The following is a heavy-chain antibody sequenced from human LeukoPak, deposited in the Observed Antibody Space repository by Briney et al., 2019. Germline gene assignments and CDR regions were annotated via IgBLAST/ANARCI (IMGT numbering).Heavy chain of an antibody. D-gene: IGHD1-7*01. V-gene: IGHV3-30-3*01. J-gene: IGHJ4*02. CDR2: ISYDGSNK. CDR1: GFTFSSYA. CDR3: SNTYNWNFWTQFDY. Sequence: GGSLRLSCAASGFTFSSYAMHWVRQAPGKGLEWVAVISYDGSNKYYADSVKGRFTISRDNSKNTLYLQMNSLRAEDTAVYYCSNTYNWNFWTQFDYWGQGTLVTVSS.